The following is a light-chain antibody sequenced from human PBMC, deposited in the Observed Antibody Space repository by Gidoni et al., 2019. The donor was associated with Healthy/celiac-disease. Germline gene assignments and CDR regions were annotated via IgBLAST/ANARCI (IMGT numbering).Light chain of an antibody. J-gene: IGKJ4*01. CDR3: QQYGSSPLT. CDR1: QSVSSSY. CDR2: GAS. Sequence: EIVLTQSPGTLSLSPGERATLSCRASQSVSSSYFAWYQQKPGQAPRLLIYGASSRATGIPDRFSGSWSGTDFTLTISRLEPEDFAVYYCQQYGSSPLTFGGXTKVEIK. V-gene: IGKV3-20*01.